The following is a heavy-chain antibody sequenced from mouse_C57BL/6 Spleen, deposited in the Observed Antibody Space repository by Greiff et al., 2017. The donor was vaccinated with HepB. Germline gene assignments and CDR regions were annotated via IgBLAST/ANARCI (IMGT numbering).Heavy chain of an antibody. CDR1: GFTFSSYA. CDR3: ARDGWDYFFDY. D-gene: IGHD4-1*01. Sequence: EVKLMESGGGLVKPGGSLKLSCAASGFTFSSYAMSWVRQTPEKRLEWVATISDGGSYTYYPDNVKGRFTISRDNAKNNLYLQMSHLKSEDTAMYYCARDGWDYFFDYWGQGTTLTVSS. CDR2: ISDGGSYT. V-gene: IGHV5-4*01. J-gene: IGHJ2*01.